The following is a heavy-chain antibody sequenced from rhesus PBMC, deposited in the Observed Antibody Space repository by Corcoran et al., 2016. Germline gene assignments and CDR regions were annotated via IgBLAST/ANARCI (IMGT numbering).Heavy chain of an antibody. V-gene: IGHV4-122*02. CDR2: ITYSGST. Sequence: QVQLQESGPGLGKPSETLSLTCAVSGFSISSGYYLSWIRQPPGKGLEWIRYITYSGSTSYNPSLKSRVTISRDTSKNQFSLKLSSVTAADTAVYYCASLVFHYWGQGVLVTVSS. CDR3: ASLVFHY. J-gene: IGHJ4*01. CDR1: GFSISSGYYL.